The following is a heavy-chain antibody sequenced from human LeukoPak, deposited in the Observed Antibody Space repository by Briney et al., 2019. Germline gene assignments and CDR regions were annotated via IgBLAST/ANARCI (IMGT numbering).Heavy chain of an antibody. D-gene: IGHD3-10*01. J-gene: IGHJ4*02. Sequence: RRASVTVSCTASGYTFTSYGISWVRQAPGQGLEWMGWISAYNGNTNYAQKLQGSATITTDTSTSTAYKEMSRRRYDATAVYYWARVLPGCFGDVGNDYWGQGTLVTVSS. CDR1: GYTFTSYG. V-gene: IGHV1-18*01. CDR3: ARVLPGCFGDVGNDY. CDR2: ISAYNGNT.